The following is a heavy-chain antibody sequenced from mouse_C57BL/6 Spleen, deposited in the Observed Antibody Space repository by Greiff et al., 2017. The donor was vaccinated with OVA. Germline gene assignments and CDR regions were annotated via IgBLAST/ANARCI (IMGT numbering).Heavy chain of an antibody. J-gene: IGHJ4*01. V-gene: IGHV14-2*01. CDR2: IDPEDGET. CDR1: GFNIKDYY. CDR3: ARAGRAAMDY. Sequence: EVQLQQSGAELVKPGASVKLSCTASGFNIKDYYMHWVKQRTEQGLEWIGRIDPEDGETKYAPKFPGKATITADTSSNTAYLQLSSLTSEDTAVYYCARAGRAAMDYWGQGTSVTVSS.